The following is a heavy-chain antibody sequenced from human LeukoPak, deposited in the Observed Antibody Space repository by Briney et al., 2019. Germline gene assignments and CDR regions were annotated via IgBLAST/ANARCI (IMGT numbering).Heavy chain of an antibody. V-gene: IGHV1-8*02. CDR2: MNPNSGNT. CDR1: GYTFTSYA. CDR3: ARSAYCGGDCINWFDP. J-gene: IGHJ5*02. Sequence: ASVKVSCKASGYTFTSYAMNWVRQATGQGLEWMGWMNPNSGNTGYAQKFQGRVTMTRNTSISTAYMELSSLRSEDTAVYYCARSAYCGGDCINWFDPWGQGTLVTVSS. D-gene: IGHD2-21*02.